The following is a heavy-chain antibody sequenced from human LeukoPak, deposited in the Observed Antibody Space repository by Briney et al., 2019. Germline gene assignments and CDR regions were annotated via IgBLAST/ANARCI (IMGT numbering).Heavy chain of an antibody. CDR3: ARVFRITMVRGVLGEAHLFDN. Sequence: SETLSLTCAVYGEPFNGYYWNWIRQSPGKGLEWIGEINHSGSTNYNPSLKSRVTISVDTSKNQFSLKLNSVTAADTAVYYCARVFRITMVRGVLGEAHLFDNWGQGTLVTVSS. CDR1: GEPFNGYY. V-gene: IGHV4-34*01. D-gene: IGHD3-10*01. CDR2: INHSGST. J-gene: IGHJ4*02.